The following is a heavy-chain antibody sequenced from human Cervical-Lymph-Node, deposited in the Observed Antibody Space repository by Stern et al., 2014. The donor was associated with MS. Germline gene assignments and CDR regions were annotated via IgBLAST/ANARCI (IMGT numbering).Heavy chain of an antibody. J-gene: IGHJ3*02. V-gene: IGHV4-59*01. Sequence: QVQLQESGPGLVKPSETLSLTCTVSGGSISTFYWSWIRQPPGKGLEWIGHINYSGSTNYNPSLKSRVTISVDTSKNHFSLKLSSVTAADTAVYYCARRDYYDSSGYYDDAFDIWGQGTMVTVSS. CDR2: INYSGST. CDR1: GGSISTFY. D-gene: IGHD3-22*01. CDR3: ARRDYYDSSGYYDDAFDI.